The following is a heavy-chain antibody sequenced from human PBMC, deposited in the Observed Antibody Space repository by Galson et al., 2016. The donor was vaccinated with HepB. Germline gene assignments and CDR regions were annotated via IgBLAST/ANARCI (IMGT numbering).Heavy chain of an antibody. V-gene: IGHV3-23*01. J-gene: IGHJ4*02. CDR3: VRGVYGDHGWFDY. CDR2: ISGDGGSR. Sequence: SLRLSCAASGFIFTNFVMSWVRKAPGKGLEWVSNISGDGGSRYYADSVKGRFTISRDNSQNSLFLQMNTLRAEDTAVYFCVRGVYGDHGWFDYWGQGTLVTVSS. CDR1: GFIFTNFV. D-gene: IGHD4-17*01.